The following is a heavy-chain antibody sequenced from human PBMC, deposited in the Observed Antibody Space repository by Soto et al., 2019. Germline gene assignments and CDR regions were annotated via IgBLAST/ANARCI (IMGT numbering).Heavy chain of an antibody. V-gene: IGHV4-4*02. Sequence: SETLSLTCAVSGGSISSANWWTCVRQPPGKGLEWIGEIYHGGSTSYNPSLKSRVTLSLDKFKNHFSLNLTSVTAADTAVYYCARLSFSYGVDVWGQGTTVTVSS. CDR2: IYHGGST. J-gene: IGHJ6*02. CDR3: ARLSFSYGVDV. CDR1: GGSISSANW.